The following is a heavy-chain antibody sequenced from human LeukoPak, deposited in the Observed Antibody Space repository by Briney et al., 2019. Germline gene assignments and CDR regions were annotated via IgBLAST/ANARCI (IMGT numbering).Heavy chain of an antibody. Sequence: ASVKVSRKASGYTFTSYYIHWVRQAPGQGLEWMGIINPSGGSTSYAQKFQGRVTMTRDTSTSTVYMELSSLRSEDTAVYYCAREAGTAMAPFDYWGQGTLVTVSS. D-gene: IGHD6-19*01. CDR1: GYTFTSYY. V-gene: IGHV1-46*01. CDR3: AREAGTAMAPFDY. CDR2: INPSGGST. J-gene: IGHJ4*02.